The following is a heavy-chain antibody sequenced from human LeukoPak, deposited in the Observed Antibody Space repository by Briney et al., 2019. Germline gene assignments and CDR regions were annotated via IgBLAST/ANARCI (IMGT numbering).Heavy chain of an antibody. V-gene: IGHV3-23*01. D-gene: IGHD3-22*01. Sequence: GGSLRLSCAASGSTFSTYAMSWVRQAPGKGLEWVSAISGSGGRTYYADSVKGRFTISRDNSKNTLYLQMNSLRAEDTAVYYCAKERLSSGYFDYWGQGTLVTVSS. CDR3: AKERLSSGYFDY. CDR2: ISGSGGRT. CDR1: GSTFSTYA. J-gene: IGHJ4*02.